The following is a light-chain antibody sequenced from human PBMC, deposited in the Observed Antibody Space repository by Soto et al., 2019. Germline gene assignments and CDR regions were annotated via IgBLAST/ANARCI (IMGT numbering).Light chain of an antibody. Sequence: EIVMTQSPGTLSVSPGERATLSCRASQSVTSKLAWYQQKPGLAPRLLIHDSSTRATGIPARFSGNGYGTEVTLTISSLQSEDFAVYYCQQYNNWPITFGQGTRLEVK. J-gene: IGKJ5*01. V-gene: IGKV3-15*01. CDR3: QQYNNWPIT. CDR1: QSVTSK. CDR2: DSS.